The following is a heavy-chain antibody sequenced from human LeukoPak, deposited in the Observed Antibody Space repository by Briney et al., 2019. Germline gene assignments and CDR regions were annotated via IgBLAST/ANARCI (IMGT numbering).Heavy chain of an antibody. Sequence: GGSLRLSCAASGFTFSSYAMSWVRQAPGKGLEWVSAISGSGGSTYYADSVKGRFTNSRDNSKNTLYLQMNSLRAEDTAVYYCTRARGYSYGYADVWGKGTTVTVSS. V-gene: IGHV3-23*01. CDR2: ISGSGGST. J-gene: IGHJ6*04. D-gene: IGHD5-18*01. CDR1: GFTFSSYA. CDR3: TRARGYSYGYADV.